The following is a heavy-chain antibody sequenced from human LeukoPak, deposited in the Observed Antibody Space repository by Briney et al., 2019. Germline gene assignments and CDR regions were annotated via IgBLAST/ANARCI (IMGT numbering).Heavy chain of an antibody. D-gene: IGHD3-10*02. V-gene: IGHV3-48*03. CDR3: AELGITMIGGV. CDR1: GFSFSSYT. J-gene: IGHJ6*04. CDR2: LSDTGTI. Sequence: GGSLRLSCAASGFSFSSYTMNWVRQAPGKRPEWLSYLSDTGTIFYADSVKGRFTISRDNAKNSLYLQMNSLRAEDTAVYYCAELGITMIGGVWGKGTTVTISS.